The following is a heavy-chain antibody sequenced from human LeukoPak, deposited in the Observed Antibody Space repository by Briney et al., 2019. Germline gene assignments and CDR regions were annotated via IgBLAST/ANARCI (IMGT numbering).Heavy chain of an antibody. CDR1: GGSISSYY. J-gene: IGHJ4*02. CDR2: IYYSGST. CDR3: AKDKPFTNNRYQLLFPLPSFDY. Sequence: PSETLSLTCTVSGGSISSYYWSWIRQPPGKGLEWIGYIYYSGSTNYNPSLKSRVTISVDTSKNQFSLKLSSVTAADTAVYYCAKDKPFTNNRYQLLFPLPSFDYWGQGTLVTVSS. D-gene: IGHD2-2*01. V-gene: IGHV4-59*01.